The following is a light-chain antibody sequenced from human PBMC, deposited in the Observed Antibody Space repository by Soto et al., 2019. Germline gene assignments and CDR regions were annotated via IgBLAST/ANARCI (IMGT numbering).Light chain of an antibody. Sequence: DIQMTQSPSSLSASVGDRVTITCRASQSILSYLNWYQQKPGKAPKLLIYTASSLQSGVPSRFSGSGYGTEFTLTISSLQPEDFATYYCQQSYSTPFYTFGQGTKLESK. CDR2: TAS. J-gene: IGKJ2*01. CDR3: QQSYSTPFYT. CDR1: QSILSY. V-gene: IGKV1-39*01.